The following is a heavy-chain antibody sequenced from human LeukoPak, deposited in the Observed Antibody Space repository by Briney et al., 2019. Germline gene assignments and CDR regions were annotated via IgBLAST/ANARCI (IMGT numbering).Heavy chain of an antibody. Sequence: GGSLRLSCAASGFTFSSYSMNWVRQAPGKGLEWVSSISSSSSYIYYADSVKGRFTISRDNAKNSLYLQMNSLRAEDTAVYYCARSGDWDPSSSWPFDYWGQGTLVTVSS. V-gene: IGHV3-21*01. CDR2: ISSSSSYI. D-gene: IGHD6-13*01. CDR3: ARSGDWDPSSSWPFDY. CDR1: GFTFSSYS. J-gene: IGHJ4*02.